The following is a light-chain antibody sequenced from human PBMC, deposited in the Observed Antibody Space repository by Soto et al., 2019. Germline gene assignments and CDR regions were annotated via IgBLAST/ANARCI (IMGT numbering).Light chain of an antibody. J-gene: IGKJ1*01. Sequence: EIVLTQSPGTLSLSPGERATLSCRASQSVSSSYLAWYQQKPGQAPRLLIYGASSRSTGVPDRISGSGSGTDFTLTISRLEPEDFAVYYCQQYGSSPVFGQGTKVEIK. CDR1: QSVSSSY. CDR3: QQYGSSPV. V-gene: IGKV3-20*01. CDR2: GAS.